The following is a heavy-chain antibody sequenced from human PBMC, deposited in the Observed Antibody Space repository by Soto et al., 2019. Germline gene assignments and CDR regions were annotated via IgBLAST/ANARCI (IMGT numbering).Heavy chain of an antibody. CDR3: ARGGSGAHYYCYYGMDV. D-gene: IGHD3-10*01. CDR2: INHSGIT. Sequence: SETLSLTCTVYGGSFSGYYCSWIRQPPWKGLEWIGEINHSGITNYNPSLKSRVTISVDTSKNQLSLKLSSVTAADTAVYYCARGGSGAHYYCYYGMDVLGQGTTV. CDR1: GGSFSGYY. J-gene: IGHJ6*02. V-gene: IGHV4-34*01.